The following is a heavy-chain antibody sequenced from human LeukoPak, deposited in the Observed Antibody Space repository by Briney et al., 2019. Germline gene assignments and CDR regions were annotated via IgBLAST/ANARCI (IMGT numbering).Heavy chain of an antibody. V-gene: IGHV1-2*02. Sequence: GASVKVSCKTSGDTFSGSYIHWLRQAPGQGLEWMGWINPNTGGTIYAQRFHGRVTMTRDSSISTAYMELSTLRSDDTAVYSCARGRSGNSVGPGGCFDLWGQGTLVTVSS. CDR2: INPNTGGT. J-gene: IGHJ4*02. CDR3: ARGRSGNSVGPGGCFDL. D-gene: IGHD5/OR15-5a*01. CDR1: GDTFSGSY.